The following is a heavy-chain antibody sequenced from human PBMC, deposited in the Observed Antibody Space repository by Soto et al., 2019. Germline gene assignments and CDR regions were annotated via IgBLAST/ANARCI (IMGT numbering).Heavy chain of an antibody. CDR3: GSVRPSGYVLS. CDR2: VYFSGNT. D-gene: IGHD6-25*01. Sequence: PSETLSLTCPVSGGSLSSYYWTWIRQSPGKVLEWIGYVYFSGNTNYNPSLKSRVTISIDTSKNQFSLRLASVTAADTAFYYCGSVRPSGYVLSWGQGTLVTVSS. V-gene: IGHV4-59*01. J-gene: IGHJ5*02. CDR1: GGSLSSYY.